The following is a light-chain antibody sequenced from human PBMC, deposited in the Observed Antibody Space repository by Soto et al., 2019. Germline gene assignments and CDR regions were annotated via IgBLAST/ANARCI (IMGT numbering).Light chain of an antibody. J-gene: IGLJ3*02. Sequence: QSALTQPRSVSGSPGQSVTISCTGTSSDVGGYNYVSWYQQHPGKAPKLTIYDVSKRPSGVPDRFSGSKSGNTASLTISGLQAENEAHYYCCSYAGSYTWVFGGGTKLTVL. CDR2: DVS. V-gene: IGLV2-11*01. CDR1: SSDVGGYNY. CDR3: CSYAGSYTWV.